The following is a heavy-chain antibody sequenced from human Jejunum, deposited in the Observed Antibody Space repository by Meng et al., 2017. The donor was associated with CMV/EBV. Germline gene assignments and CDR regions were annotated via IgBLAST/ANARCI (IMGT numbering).Heavy chain of an antibody. D-gene: IGHD5-24*01. Sequence: GFSLTTSGVAVGWIRQPPGKALEWLAHIYWNGNKYYSTSLKSRLTITKDTSKNQVVLTTTNVDPVDTATYYCAHLDGTTWYYYDYWGQGTLVTVSS. J-gene: IGHJ4*02. CDR1: GFSLTTSGVA. CDR2: IYWNGNK. V-gene: IGHV2-5*01. CDR3: AHLDGTTWYYYDY.